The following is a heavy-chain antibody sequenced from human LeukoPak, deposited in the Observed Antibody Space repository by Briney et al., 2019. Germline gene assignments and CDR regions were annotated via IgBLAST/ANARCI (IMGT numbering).Heavy chain of an antibody. CDR2: ISWDGGST. Sequence: GGSLRLSCAASGFTFDDYTMHWVRQAPGKGLEWVSLISWDGGSTYCADSVKGRFTISRDNSKNTLYLQMNSLRAEDTAVYYCAKGTGSITIFGVVIQTDAYYYGMDVWGQGTTVTVSS. CDR1: GFTFDDYT. V-gene: IGHV3-43*01. CDR3: AKGTGSITIFGVVIQTDAYYYGMDV. D-gene: IGHD3-3*01. J-gene: IGHJ6*02.